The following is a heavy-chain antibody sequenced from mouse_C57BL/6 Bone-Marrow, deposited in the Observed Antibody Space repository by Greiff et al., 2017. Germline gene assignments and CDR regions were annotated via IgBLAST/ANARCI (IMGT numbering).Heavy chain of an antibody. CDR2: IYPGSGST. D-gene: IGHD1-1*01. CDR1: GYTFTSYW. V-gene: IGHV1-55*01. Sequence: QVQLQQPGAELVKPGASVKMSCKASGYTFTSYWITWVKQRPVQGLEWIGDIYPGSGSTNYNEKFKSKATLTVDTSSSTAYMQLSSLTSEDSAVYFCARDLPTVPFFAYWGQGTLVTVSA. J-gene: IGHJ3*01. CDR3: ARDLPTVPFFAY.